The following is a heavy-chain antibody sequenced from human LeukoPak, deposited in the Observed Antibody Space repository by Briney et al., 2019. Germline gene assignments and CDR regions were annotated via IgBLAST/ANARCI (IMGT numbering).Heavy chain of an antibody. CDR2: TSYDGSNK. CDR3: AKAREYYGWGTYEY. D-gene: IGHD3-10*01. V-gene: IGHV3-30*18. J-gene: IGHJ4*02. Sequence: ASGYTFTSYYMHWVRQAPGKGLEWVAVTSYDGSNKYYADSVEGRFTISRDNSKNTLYLQMNSLRAEDTAVYYCAKAREYYGWGTYEYWGQGTLVTVSS. CDR1: GYTFTSYY.